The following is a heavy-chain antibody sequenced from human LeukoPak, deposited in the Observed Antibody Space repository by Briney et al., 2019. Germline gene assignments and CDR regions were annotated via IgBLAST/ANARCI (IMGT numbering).Heavy chain of an antibody. CDR3: ARGPGSSSWPGHYGMDV. D-gene: IGHD6-13*01. CDR1: GFTFSSYS. J-gene: IGHJ6*02. V-gene: IGHV3-48*04. CDR2: ISSSSSTI. Sequence: PGGSLRLSCAASGFTFSSYSMNWVRQAPGKGLEWVSYISSSSSTIYYADSVKGRFTISRDNAKNSLYLQMNSLRAEDTAVYYCARGPGSSSWPGHYGMDVWGQGTTVTVSS.